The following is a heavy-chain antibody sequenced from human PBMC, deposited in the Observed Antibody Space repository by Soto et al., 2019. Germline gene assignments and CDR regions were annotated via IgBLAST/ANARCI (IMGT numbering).Heavy chain of an antibody. V-gene: IGHV3-23*01. J-gene: IGHJ3*02. CDR2: ISGSGGST. D-gene: IGHD3-16*01. CDR1: GFTFSSYA. Sequence: GGSLRLSCAASGFTFSSYAMSWVRQAPGKGLEWVSAISGSGGSTYYADSVKGRFTISRDNSKNTLYLQMNSLRAEDTALYYCAKVGGSFGAFDIWGQGTMVTVSS. CDR3: AKVGGSFGAFDI.